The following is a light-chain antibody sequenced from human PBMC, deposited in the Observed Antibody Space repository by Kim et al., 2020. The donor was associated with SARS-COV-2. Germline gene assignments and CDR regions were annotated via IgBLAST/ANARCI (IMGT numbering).Light chain of an antibody. CDR1: QSVSSSY. CDR2: GAS. CDR3: QQYGSSVYT. J-gene: IGKJ2*01. V-gene: IGKV3-20*01. Sequence: LSPGEQATLSCRASQSVSSSYLAWYQQKPGQAPRLLIYGASSRATGIPDRFSGSGSGTDFTLTISRLEPEDFAVYYCQQYGSSVYTFGQGTKLEIK.